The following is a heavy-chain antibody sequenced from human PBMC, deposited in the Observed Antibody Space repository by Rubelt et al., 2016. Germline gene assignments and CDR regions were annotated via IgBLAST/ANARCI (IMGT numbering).Heavy chain of an antibody. V-gene: IGHV1-46*01. J-gene: IGHJ4*02. CDR3: ATGIVVVPAHVPSRDY. CDR1: GSTFTGYY. D-gene: IGHD2-2*01. CDR2: INPSVGST. Sequence: QVQLVQSGAEVKKPGASVKVSCKASGSTFTGYYMHWVRQAPGQGLEWMGIINPSVGSTSYAKKSQVRVTMTRDTSTSTVYMELSSLRSEETAVYYCATGIVVVPAHVPSRDYWGQGTLVTVSS.